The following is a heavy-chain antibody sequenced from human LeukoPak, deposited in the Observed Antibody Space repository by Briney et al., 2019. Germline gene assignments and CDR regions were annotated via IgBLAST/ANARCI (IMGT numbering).Heavy chain of an antibody. CDR2: IYTSGST. Sequence: SETLSLTCTVSGGSISSYYWSWIRQPPGKGLEWIGYIYTSGSTNYNPSLKSRVTISVDTSKSQFSLKLSSVTAADTAVYYCARGPDFWSGYYYFDYWGQGTLVTVSS. D-gene: IGHD3-3*01. J-gene: IGHJ4*02. V-gene: IGHV4-4*09. CDR3: ARGPDFWSGYYYFDY. CDR1: GGSISSYY.